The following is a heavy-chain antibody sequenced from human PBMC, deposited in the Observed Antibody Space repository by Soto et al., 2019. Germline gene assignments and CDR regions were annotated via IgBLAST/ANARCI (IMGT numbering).Heavy chain of an antibody. CDR1: GFTFSSYA. J-gene: IGHJ4*02. CDR2: ISGGGGTT. CDR3: AVGLRRGGGWDY. D-gene: IGHD3-16*01. Sequence: GGSLRLSCAASGFTFSSYAMSWVRQAPGKGLEWVSAISGGGGTTYYADSVKGRFTISRDNSKNRLYLQMNSLRAEDTAVYYCAVGLRRGGGWDYWGQGTLVTVSS. V-gene: IGHV3-23*01.